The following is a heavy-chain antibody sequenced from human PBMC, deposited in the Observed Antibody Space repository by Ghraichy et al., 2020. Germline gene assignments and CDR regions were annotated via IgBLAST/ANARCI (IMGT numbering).Heavy chain of an antibody. Sequence: GGSLRLSCAASGFTFSDYWMTWVRQAPGRGLEWVANIKHDGSEKNYVDSVKGRLTISRDNVKNSLYLQMNSLRAEDTAGYYCAREYYYNRSGSGAIPYWGQGTLVTVSS. J-gene: IGHJ4*02. V-gene: IGHV3-7*01. D-gene: IGHD3-22*01. CDR2: IKHDGSEK. CDR3: AREYYYNRSGSGAIPY. CDR1: GFTFSDYW.